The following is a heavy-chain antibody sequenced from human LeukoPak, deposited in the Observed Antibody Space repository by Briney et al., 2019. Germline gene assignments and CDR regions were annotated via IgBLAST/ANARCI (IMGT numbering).Heavy chain of an antibody. CDR3: ARAGWRYYGSGDFDY. Sequence: ASVKVSCKVSGYTLTELSMHWVRQAPGKGLEWMGGFDPEDGETIYAQKFQGRVTMTEDTSTDTAYMELSSLRSEDTAVYYCARAGWRYYGSGDFDYWGQGTLVTVSS. V-gene: IGHV1-24*01. CDR1: GYTLTELS. D-gene: IGHD3-10*01. J-gene: IGHJ4*02. CDR2: FDPEDGET.